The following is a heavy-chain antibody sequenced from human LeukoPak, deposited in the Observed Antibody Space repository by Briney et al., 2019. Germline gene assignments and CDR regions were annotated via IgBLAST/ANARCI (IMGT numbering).Heavy chain of an antibody. Sequence: PGGSLRLSCAVSGFVFSTYEMNWVRQAPGKGLERISYISSSGSTIYYADSVKGRFTISRDNAKNSLYLQMNSLRAEDTAVYFCARERSNYIAYWGQGTLVTVSS. V-gene: IGHV3-48*03. CDR3: ARERSNYIAY. J-gene: IGHJ4*02. D-gene: IGHD4-11*01. CDR1: GFVFSTYE. CDR2: ISSSGSTI.